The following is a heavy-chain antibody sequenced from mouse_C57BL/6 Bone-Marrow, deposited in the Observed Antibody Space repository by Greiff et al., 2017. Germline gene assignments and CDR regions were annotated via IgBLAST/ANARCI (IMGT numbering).Heavy chain of an antibody. Sequence: VQLQQSGAELARPGASVKLSCKASGYTFTSYGISWVKQRTGQGLEWIGEIYPRSGNTYYNEKFKGKATLTADKSSSPAYMELRSLTSEDSAVYFCPLLRYPWYFDVWGTGTTVTVSS. CDR3: PLLRYPWYFDV. CDR2: IYPRSGNT. J-gene: IGHJ1*03. V-gene: IGHV1-81*01. CDR1: GYTFTSYG. D-gene: IGHD1-1*01.